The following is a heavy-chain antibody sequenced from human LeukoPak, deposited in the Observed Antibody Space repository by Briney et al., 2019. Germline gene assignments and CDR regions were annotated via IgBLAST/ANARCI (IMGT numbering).Heavy chain of an antibody. J-gene: IGHJ6*02. CDR1: GDSVSSNSAA. CDR3: AREKEWPSYYYYGMDV. D-gene: IGHD3-3*01. V-gene: IGHV6-1*01. CDR2: TYYRSKWYN. Sequence: SQILSLTGAISGDSVSSNSAAWNWSRQSPSRGLEWLGRTYYRSKWYNDYAVSVKSRITINPDTSKNQFSLQLNSVTPEDTAVYYCAREKEWPSYYYYGMDVWGQGTTVTVSS.